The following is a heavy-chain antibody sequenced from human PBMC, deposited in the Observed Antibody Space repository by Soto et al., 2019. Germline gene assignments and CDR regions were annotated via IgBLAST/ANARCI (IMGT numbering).Heavy chain of an antibody. J-gene: IGHJ6*02. CDR2: ISYDGSNK. CDR3: AKDGRWFGELLSIYGMDV. CDR1: GFTFSSYG. Sequence: GVSLRLSCAASGFTFSSYGMHWVRQAPGKGLEWVAVISYDGSNKYYADSVKGRFTNSRENSKNTLYLQMNSLRAEDAAVYYCAKDGRWFGELLSIYGMDVWGQGTTVTVSS. D-gene: IGHD3-10*01. V-gene: IGHV3-30*18.